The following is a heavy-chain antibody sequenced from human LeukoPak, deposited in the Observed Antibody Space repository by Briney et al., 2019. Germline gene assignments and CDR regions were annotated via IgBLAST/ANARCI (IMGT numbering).Heavy chain of an antibody. CDR3: ARPYCSGGSCSPFFDF. CDR1: GFTFSSYW. CDR2: ITGSSNYI. V-gene: IGHV3-21*01. J-gene: IGHJ4*02. D-gene: IGHD2-15*01. Sequence: GSLRLSCAASGFTFSSYWMHWVRQAPGKGLEWVSSITGSSNYIYYADSVKGRFTISRDNAKYSLYLQMNSLRAEDTAVYYCARPYCSGGSCSPFFDFWGQGTLVTVSS.